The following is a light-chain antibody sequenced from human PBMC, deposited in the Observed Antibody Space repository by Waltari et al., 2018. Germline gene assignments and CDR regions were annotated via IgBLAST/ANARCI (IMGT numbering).Light chain of an antibody. V-gene: IGKV1-16*02. J-gene: IGKJ4*01. CDR3: QQYNSYPLT. CDR1: QGIINY. Sequence: DIKMTQSPSSLYASLGDRVPITCPAVQGIINYLDWFQQKPGKAPQSLIYAASSLQSGVPSKFSGSGSGTDFTLTISSLQPEDFATYYCQQYNSYPLTFGGGTKVEIK. CDR2: AAS.